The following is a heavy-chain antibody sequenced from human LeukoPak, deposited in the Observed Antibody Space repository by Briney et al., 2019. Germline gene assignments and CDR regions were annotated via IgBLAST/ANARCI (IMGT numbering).Heavy chain of an antibody. V-gene: IGHV3-30*04. CDR1: GFTFSSYA. Sequence: GGSLRLSCAASGFTFSSYAMHWVRQAPGEGLEWVAVISYDGSNKYYADSVKGRFTISRDNSKNTLYLQMNSLRAEDTAVYYCARDSNYYDSSGYYLFDYWGQGTLVTVSS. J-gene: IGHJ4*02. CDR3: ARDSNYYDSSGYYLFDY. D-gene: IGHD3-22*01. CDR2: ISYDGSNK.